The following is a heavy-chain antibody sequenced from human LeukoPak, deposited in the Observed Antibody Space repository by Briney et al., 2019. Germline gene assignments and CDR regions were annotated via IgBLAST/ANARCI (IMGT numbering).Heavy chain of an antibody. CDR1: DYTCTSYG. D-gene: IGHD2-2*01. V-gene: IGHV1-18*04. CDR3: ARSGGFRYCSSTSCPEDDYFDY. CDR2: ISAYNGNT. J-gene: IGHJ4*02. Sequence: GASVKVSCKASDYTCTSYGISWVRQAPGQGLEWMGWISAYNGNTNYAQKLQGRVTMTTDTSTSTAYMELRSLRSDDTAVYYCARSGGFRYCSSTSCPEDDYFDYWGQGTLVTVSS.